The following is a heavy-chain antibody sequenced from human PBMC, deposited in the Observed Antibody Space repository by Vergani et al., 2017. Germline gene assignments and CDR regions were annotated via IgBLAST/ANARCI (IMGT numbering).Heavy chain of an antibody. D-gene: IGHD3-22*01. CDR1: GGSISSGNYY. CDR3: ARHSDYDSRGDYVDY. J-gene: IGHJ4*02. V-gene: IGHV4-61*02. CDR2: IYTSGST. Sequence: QVQLQESGPELVKPSQTLSLTCTVSGGSISSGNYYWCWLRQPAGKGLEWIGRIYTSGSTNYNPSLKSRVTISVDTSKNQFSLKLSSVTAADTAVYYCARHSDYDSRGDYVDYWGQGTLVTVSS.